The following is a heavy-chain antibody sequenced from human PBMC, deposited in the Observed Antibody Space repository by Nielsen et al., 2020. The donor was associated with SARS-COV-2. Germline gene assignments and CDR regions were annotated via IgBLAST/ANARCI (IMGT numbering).Heavy chain of an antibody. CDR1: GFTFDDYA. V-gene: IGHV3-9*01. D-gene: IGHD6-19*01. Sequence: SLKISCAASGFTFDDYAMHWVRQAPGKGLEWVSGISWNSGSIGYADSVKGRFTISRDNSKNTLYLQMNSLRAEDTALYYCAKAQWPVASTGYFQHWGQGTLVTVSS. J-gene: IGHJ1*01. CDR3: AKAQWPVASTGYFQH. CDR2: ISWNSGSI.